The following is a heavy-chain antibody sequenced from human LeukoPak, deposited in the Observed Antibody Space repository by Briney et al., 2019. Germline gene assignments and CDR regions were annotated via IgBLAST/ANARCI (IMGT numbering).Heavy chain of an antibody. CDR3: AKGGDYTPFDY. D-gene: IGHD4-17*01. Sequence: QAGGSLRLPCAAAGFTFSSYAMSWVRQAPGKGLEWVSAISGSGGSTYYADSVKGRFTISRDNSKNTLYLQMNSLRAEDTAVYYCAKGGDYTPFDYWGQGTLVTVSS. CDR1: GFTFSSYA. J-gene: IGHJ4*02. V-gene: IGHV3-23*01. CDR2: ISGSGGST.